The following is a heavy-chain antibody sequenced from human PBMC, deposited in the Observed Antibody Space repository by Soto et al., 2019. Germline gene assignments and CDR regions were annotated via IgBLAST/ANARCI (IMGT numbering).Heavy chain of an antibody. CDR2: TSYTGNT. CDR1: GGSITSYH. V-gene: IGHV4-59*01. J-gene: IGHJ4*02. Sequence: PSETLSVTCIVSGGSITSYHWSWIRQFPGKGLEWIAYTSYTGNTNYNPSLQSRVTISMDTSKNQLSLKLTSMTAADTAVYYCATEPVESIWRIGSWGIDNWGQGTLVTVSS. D-gene: IGHD6-13*01. CDR3: ATEPVESIWRIGSWGIDN.